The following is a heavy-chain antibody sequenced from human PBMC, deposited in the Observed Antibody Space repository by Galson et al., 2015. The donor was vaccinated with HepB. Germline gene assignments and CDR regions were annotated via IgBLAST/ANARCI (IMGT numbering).Heavy chain of an antibody. CDR1: GDSVSSHSAG. D-gene: IGHD5-12*01. CDR3: ARGGLVRGSLEVATTDFDY. CDR2: IYYRSKWYN. Sequence: CAISGDSVSSHSAGWSWIRQSPSRGLEWLGRIYYRSKWYNDYALSVKGRITINPDTSKNQFTLQLNSVTPEDTAVYYCARGGLVRGSLEVATTDFDYWGQGTLVTVSS. J-gene: IGHJ4*02. V-gene: IGHV6-1*01.